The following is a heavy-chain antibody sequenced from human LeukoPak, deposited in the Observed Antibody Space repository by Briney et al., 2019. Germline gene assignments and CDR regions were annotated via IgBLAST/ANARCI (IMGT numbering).Heavy chain of an antibody. J-gene: IGHJ4*02. CDR1: GGSFSGYY. CDR3: AMEKWLRPIDY. Sequence: SETLSLTCAVYGGSFSGYYWSWIRQPPGKGLEWIGEINHSGSTNYNPSLKSRVTISVDTPKNQFSLKLSSVTAADTAVYYCAMEKWLRPIDYWGQGTLVTVSS. V-gene: IGHV4-34*01. CDR2: INHSGST. D-gene: IGHD5-12*01.